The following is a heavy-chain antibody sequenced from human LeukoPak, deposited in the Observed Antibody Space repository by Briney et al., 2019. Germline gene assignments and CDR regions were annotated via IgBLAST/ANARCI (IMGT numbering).Heavy chain of an antibody. Sequence: GGSLRLSCAASGFTFSSYSMHGVPQAPGKGLGWVRIISSSSSYKYYADTVKGRFTIARDNAKNSLYLQMNSLRDEDTAVYYCARAVYGLDVGGQGTTVTVS. D-gene: IGHD6-19*01. CDR2: ISSSSSYK. CDR3: ARAVYGLDV. J-gene: IGHJ6*02. CDR1: GFTFSSYS. V-gene: IGHV3-21*01.